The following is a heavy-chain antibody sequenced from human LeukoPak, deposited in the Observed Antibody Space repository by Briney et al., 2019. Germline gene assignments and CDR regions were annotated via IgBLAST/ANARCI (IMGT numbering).Heavy chain of an antibody. D-gene: IGHD6-19*01. CDR1: GFTFSSYS. CDR2: ISSSSSYI. J-gene: IGHJ4*02. V-gene: IGHV3-21*01. Sequence: GGSLRLSCAASGFTFSSYSMNWVRQAPGKGLEWVSSISSSSSYIYYADSVKGQFTISRDNAKNSLYLQMNSLRVEDTAVYYCARDMLAVAGMDYWGQGTLVTVSS. CDR3: ARDMLAVAGMDY.